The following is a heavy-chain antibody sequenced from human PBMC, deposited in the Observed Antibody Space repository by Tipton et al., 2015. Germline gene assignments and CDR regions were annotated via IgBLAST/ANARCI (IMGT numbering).Heavy chain of an antibody. D-gene: IGHD5-18*01. V-gene: IGHV3-21*01. J-gene: IGHJ4*02. CDR3: ARDAGSGSYGLLVDY. Sequence: SLRLSCAASGFTFSSYSMNWVRQAPGKGLEWVSSISSSSSYIYYADSVKGRFTISRDNAKNSLYLQMNSLRAEDTAVYYCARDAGSGSYGLLVDYWGQGTLVTVSS. CDR1: GFTFSSYS. CDR2: ISSSSSYI.